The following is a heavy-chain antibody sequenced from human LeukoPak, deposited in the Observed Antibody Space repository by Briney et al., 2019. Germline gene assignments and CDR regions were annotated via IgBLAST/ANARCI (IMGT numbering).Heavy chain of an antibody. CDR2: MNPNSGNT. V-gene: IGHV1-8*03. CDR1: GYTFTSYD. J-gene: IGHJ5*02. CDR3: ARTLGCSSTSCKGWFDP. Sequence: ASVKVSCKASGYTFTSYDINWVRQDTGQGLEWMGWMNPNSGNTGYAQKFQGRVTITRNTSISTAYMELSSLRSEDTAVYYCARTLGCSSTSCKGWFDPWGQGTLVTVSS. D-gene: IGHD2-2*01.